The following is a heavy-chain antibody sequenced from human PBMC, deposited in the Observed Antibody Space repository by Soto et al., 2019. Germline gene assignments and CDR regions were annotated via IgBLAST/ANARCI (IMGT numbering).Heavy chain of an antibody. Sequence: QVQLQESGPGLVKPSQTLSLTCTVSGGSISSGGYYWSWILQHPVKGLEWIGYIYYSGSTYYNPSLKSRVTISEDTSKNQFPLQLSYVTAADTAVYYCARGSVVAATLFDYWGQGTLVTVSS. J-gene: IGHJ4*02. CDR1: GGSISSGGYY. CDR2: IYYSGST. V-gene: IGHV4-31*03. D-gene: IGHD2-15*01. CDR3: ARGSVVAATLFDY.